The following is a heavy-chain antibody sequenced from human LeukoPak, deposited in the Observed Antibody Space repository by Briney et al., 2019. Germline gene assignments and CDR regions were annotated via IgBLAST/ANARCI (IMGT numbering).Heavy chain of an antibody. CDR1: GNYW. CDR2: INSDGSWT. D-gene: IGHD2/OR15-2a*01. V-gene: IGHV3-74*01. J-gene: IGHJ4*02. CDR3: VSFYETY. Sequence: GGSLRLSCAASGNYWMHWVRQAPGKGLVWVSHINSDGSWTSYADSVKGRFTISKDNAKNTVYLQMNSLRAEDTAVYYCVSFYETYGGRGTLVTVSS.